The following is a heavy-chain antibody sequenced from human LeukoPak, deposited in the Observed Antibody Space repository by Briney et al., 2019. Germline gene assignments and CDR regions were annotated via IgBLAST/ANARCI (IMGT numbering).Heavy chain of an antibody. V-gene: IGHV4-34*01. CDR2: INHSGST. Sequence: SETLSLTCAVYGGSFSGYYWSWIRQPPGKGLEWTGEINHSGSTNYNPSLKSRVTISVDTSKNQFSLKLSSVTAADTAVYYCARGNSAGWFDPWGQGTLVTVSS. D-gene: IGHD5-18*01. CDR1: GGSFSGYY. J-gene: IGHJ5*02. CDR3: ARGNSAGWFDP.